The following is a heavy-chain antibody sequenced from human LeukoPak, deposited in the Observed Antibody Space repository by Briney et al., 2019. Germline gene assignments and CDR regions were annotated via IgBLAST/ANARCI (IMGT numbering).Heavy chain of an antibody. Sequence: SETLSLTCTVSGGSISSGSYYWSWIRQPAGKGLEWIGRIYTSGSTNYNPSLKSRVTISVDTSKNQFSLKLSSVTAADTAVYYCARARAVAGDVDYWGQGTLATVSS. J-gene: IGHJ4*02. CDR2: IYTSGST. V-gene: IGHV4-61*02. CDR1: GGSISSGSYY. CDR3: ARARAVAGDVDY. D-gene: IGHD6-19*01.